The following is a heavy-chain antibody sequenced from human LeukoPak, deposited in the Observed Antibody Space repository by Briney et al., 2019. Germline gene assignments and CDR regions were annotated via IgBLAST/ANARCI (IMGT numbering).Heavy chain of an antibody. CDR3: ARDQRLGAFDI. D-gene: IGHD3-16*01. V-gene: IGHV3-21*01. J-gene: IGHJ3*02. Sequence: GGSLRLSCAASGFTFSSYSMNWVRQAPGKGLEWVSSISSSSYIYYADSVKGRFTISRDNAKNSLYLQMNSLRAEDTAVYYCARDQRLGAFDIWGQGTMVTVSS. CDR2: ISSSSYI. CDR1: GFTFSSYS.